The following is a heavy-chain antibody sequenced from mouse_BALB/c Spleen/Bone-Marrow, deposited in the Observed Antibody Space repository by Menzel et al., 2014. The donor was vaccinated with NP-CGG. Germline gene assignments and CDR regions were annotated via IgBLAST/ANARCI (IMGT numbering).Heavy chain of an antibody. Sequence: QVQLQQSGPGLVQPPQSLSITCTVSGFSLTSYGVHWVRQSPGKGLEWLGVIWSGGSTANNAAFISRLSISKDNSTSQVFFKMNSLQANDTAIYYCARNGDYAMDYWGQGTSVTVSS. CDR2: IWSGGST. CDR1: GFSLTSYG. V-gene: IGHV2-2*02. CDR3: ARNGDYAMDY. J-gene: IGHJ4*01.